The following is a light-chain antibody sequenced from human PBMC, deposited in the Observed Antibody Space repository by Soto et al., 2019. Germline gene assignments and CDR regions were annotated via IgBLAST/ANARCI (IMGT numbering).Light chain of an antibody. J-gene: IGKJ3*01. CDR3: QQRSNWPPFT. Sequence: EIVLTQSPATLSLSPGERATLSCRASQSVSSYLAWYQQKPGQAPRLLIYDASNRATGIPARFSGSGSGTAFTLTSSSLAPEDFGVYYCQQRSNWPPFTFGPGTKVDIK. CDR1: QSVSSY. CDR2: DAS. V-gene: IGKV3-11*01.